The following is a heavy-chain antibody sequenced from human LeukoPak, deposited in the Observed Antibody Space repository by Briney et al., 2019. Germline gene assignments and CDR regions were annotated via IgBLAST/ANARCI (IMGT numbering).Heavy chain of an antibody. CDR1: GGSISSYY. D-gene: IGHD4-11*01. CDR2: IYYSGST. V-gene: IGHV4-59*08. J-gene: IGHJ4*02. CDR3: ARAKETTALSFDY. Sequence: SETLSLTCTVSGGSISSYYWSWIRQPPGKGLEWIGYIYYSGSTNYNPPLKSRVTISVDTFKNQFSLKLSSVTAADTAVYYCARAKETTALSFDYWGQGTLVTVSS.